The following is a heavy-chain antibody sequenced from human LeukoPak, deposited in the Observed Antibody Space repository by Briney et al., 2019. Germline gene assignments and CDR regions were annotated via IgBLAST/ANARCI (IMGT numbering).Heavy chain of an antibody. J-gene: IGHJ4*02. V-gene: IGHV1-46*01. CDR2: INPSGGST. D-gene: IGHD1-26*01. CDR1: GYTFTSYY. Sequence: ASVKVSCKASGYTFTSYYMHWVRQAPGQGLEWMGIINPSGGSTSYAQKFQGRVTMTTDTSTSTAYMELRSLRSDDTAVYYCARALVGATTHPFDYWGQGTLVTVSS. CDR3: ARALVGATTHPFDY.